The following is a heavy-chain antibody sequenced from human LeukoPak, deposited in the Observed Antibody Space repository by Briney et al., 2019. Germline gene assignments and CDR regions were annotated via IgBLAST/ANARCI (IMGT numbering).Heavy chain of an antibody. CDR2: IYYSGST. V-gene: IGHV4-39*07. J-gene: IGHJ4*02. D-gene: IGHD1-7*01. CDR3: ARGGWNYVPFDY. CDR1: GGSISSSSYY. Sequence: SETLSLTCTVSGGSISSSSYYWGWIRQPPGKGLEWIGSIYYSGSTYYNPSLKSRVTISVDTSKNQYSLKLSSVTAADTAVYYCARGGWNYVPFDYWGQGTLVTVSS.